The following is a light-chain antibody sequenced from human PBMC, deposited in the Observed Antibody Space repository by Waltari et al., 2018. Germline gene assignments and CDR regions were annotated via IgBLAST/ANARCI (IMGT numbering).Light chain of an antibody. CDR3: NSRDSSGNHLEV. CDR2: GKN. V-gene: IGLV3-19*01. J-gene: IGLJ2*01. CDR1: SLRSYY. Sequence: SSELTQDPAVSVALGQTVRITCQGDSLRSYYASWYQQKPGQAPVLVIYGKNKRPSGIPDRFSGSSSGKTAALTITGAQAEDEADYYCNSRDSSGNHLEVFGGGTKLTVL.